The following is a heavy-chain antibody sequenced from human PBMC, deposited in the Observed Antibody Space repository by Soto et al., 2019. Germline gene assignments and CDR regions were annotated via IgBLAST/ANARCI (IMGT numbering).Heavy chain of an antibody. CDR3: ARDDRFLGRRYFDL. CDR2: ITGPYEST. CDR1: GFTFSTFA. Sequence: EEQLLESGGRLVQPGGSLRLSCAVSGFTFSTFAISWVRQAPGKGLEWVSAITGPYESTYYADSVKGRFTISRDNSNNTLFLQMNSLRTEDSAVYDCARDDRFLGRRYFDLWGRGTLVTVSS. V-gene: IGHV3-23*01. J-gene: IGHJ2*01. D-gene: IGHD3-3*01.